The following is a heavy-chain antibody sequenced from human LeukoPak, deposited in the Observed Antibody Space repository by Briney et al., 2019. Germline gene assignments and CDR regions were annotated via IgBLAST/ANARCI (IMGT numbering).Heavy chain of an antibody. CDR2: ISSSSSYI. Sequence: GGSLRLSCAASGFTFRSYSMNWVRQAPGKGLEWVSSISSSSSYIYYADSVKGRFTISRDNAKNSLYLQMNSLRAEDTAVYYCATQSSGYYGFDYWGQGTLVTVSS. V-gene: IGHV3-21*01. J-gene: IGHJ4*02. D-gene: IGHD3-22*01. CDR3: ATQSSGYYGFDY. CDR1: GFTFRSYS.